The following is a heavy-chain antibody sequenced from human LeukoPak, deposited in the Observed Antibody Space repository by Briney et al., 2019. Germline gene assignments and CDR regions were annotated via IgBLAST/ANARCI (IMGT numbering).Heavy chain of an antibody. D-gene: IGHD4-17*01. Sequence: KPGGSLRLSCAASGFTFSDNYMTWVRQAPGKGLEWLSYISGNGGVIQYADSVKGRFTISRDNSKNTLYLQMNSLRAEDTAVYYCARANGDLSRRYYYYYMDVWGKGTTVTISS. V-gene: IGHV3-11*04. CDR2: ISGNGGVI. CDR1: GFTFSDNY. CDR3: ARANGDLSRRYYYYYMDV. J-gene: IGHJ6*03.